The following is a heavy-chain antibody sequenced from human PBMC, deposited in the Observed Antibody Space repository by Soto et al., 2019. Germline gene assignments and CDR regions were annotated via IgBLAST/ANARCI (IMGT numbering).Heavy chain of an antibody. CDR3: AKWLRGGMYYCDH. J-gene: IGHJ4*02. D-gene: IGHD1-26*01. CDR2: VDSSGRT. V-gene: IGHV3-23*01. CDR1: GFSFRTYA. Sequence: GGSLRLSCAASGFSFRTYAMSWVRQAPGKGPEWVSLVDSSGRTFYTDSVKGRFTVSRDISANTVYLHMNSLRAEDTAVYYCAKWLRGGMYYCDHWGQGTLVTVSS.